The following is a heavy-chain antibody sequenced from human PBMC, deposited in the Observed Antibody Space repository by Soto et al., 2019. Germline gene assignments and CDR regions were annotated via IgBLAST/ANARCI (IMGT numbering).Heavy chain of an antibody. D-gene: IGHD6-13*01. Sequence: PSETLSLTCTVSGGSISSSSYYWGWIRQPPGKGLEWIGSIYYSGSTYYNPSLKSRVTISVDTSKNQFSLKLSSVTAADTAVYYCARGSRKYSSSWYASWFDPWGQGTLVTVSS. CDR1: GGSISSSSYY. CDR2: IYYSGST. CDR3: ARGSRKYSSSWYASWFDP. J-gene: IGHJ5*01. V-gene: IGHV4-39*01.